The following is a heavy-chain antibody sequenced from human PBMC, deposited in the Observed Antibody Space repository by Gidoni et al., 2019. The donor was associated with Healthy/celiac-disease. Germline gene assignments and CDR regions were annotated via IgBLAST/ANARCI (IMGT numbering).Heavy chain of an antibody. CDR3: AKESGRDYYYGMDV. D-gene: IGHD1-26*01. J-gene: IGHJ6*02. CDR1: GFTFSSYG. V-gene: IGHV3-30*18. Sequence: QVQLVESGGGVVQPGRSLRLSCAASGFTFSSYGMNWVRQAPGKGLEWVAVISYDGSNKYYADSVKGRFTISRDNSKNTLYLQMNSLRAEDTAVYYCAKESGRDYYYGMDVWGQGTTVTVSS. CDR2: ISYDGSNK.